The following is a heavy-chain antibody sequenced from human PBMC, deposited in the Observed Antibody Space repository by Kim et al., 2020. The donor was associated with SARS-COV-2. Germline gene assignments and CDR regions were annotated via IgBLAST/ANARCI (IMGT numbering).Heavy chain of an antibody. CDR1: GGSISSSSYY. Sequence: SETLSLTCTVSGGSISSSSYYWGWIRQPPGKGLEWIGSIYYSGSTYYNPSLKSRVTISVDTSKNQFSLKLSSVTAADTAVYYCARHTWIQLWLPTPSGFDYWGQGTLVTVSS. J-gene: IGHJ4*02. V-gene: IGHV4-39*01. D-gene: IGHD5-18*01. CDR3: ARHTWIQLWLPTPSGFDY. CDR2: IYYSGST.